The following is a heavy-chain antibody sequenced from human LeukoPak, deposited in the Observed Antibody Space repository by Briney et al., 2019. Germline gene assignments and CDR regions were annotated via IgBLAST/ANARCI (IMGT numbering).Heavy chain of an antibody. CDR3: ARHLTDRPRIYYYGMDV. J-gene: IGHJ6*02. Sequence: SETLSLTCAVYGGSFSGYYWSWLRQPPGKGLEWIGEINHSGSTNYNPSLKSRVTISVDTSKNQFSLKLSSVTAADTAVYYCARHLTDRPRIYYYGMDVWGQGTTVTVSS. CDR1: GGSFSGYY. V-gene: IGHV4-34*01. CDR2: INHSGST. D-gene: IGHD3-3*02.